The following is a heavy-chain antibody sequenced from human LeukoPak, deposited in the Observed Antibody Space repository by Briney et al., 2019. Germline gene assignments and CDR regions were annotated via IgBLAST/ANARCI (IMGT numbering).Heavy chain of an antibody. CDR1: GFTFSSYS. D-gene: IGHD3/OR15-3a*01. CDR3: ARDDLGTSYFYFGMDV. V-gene: IGHV3-48*01. J-gene: IGHJ6*02. Sequence: GGSLRLSCAASGFTFSSYSMNWVRQAPGKGLEWVSYISSSGSTIYYADSVKGRFTISRDNAKNSLYLQMNSLRAEDTAVYYCARDDLGTSYFYFGMDVWGQGPTVTVSS. CDR2: ISSSGSTI.